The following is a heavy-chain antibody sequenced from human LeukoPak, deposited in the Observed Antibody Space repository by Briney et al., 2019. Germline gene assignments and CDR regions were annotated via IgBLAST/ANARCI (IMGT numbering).Heavy chain of an antibody. D-gene: IGHD2-15*01. CDR1: GYTFTNYW. J-gene: IGHJ4*02. CDR2: IYPGDSDT. V-gene: IGHV5-51*01. CDR3: ASLSEYCSGGSCYSGEGAFDY. Sequence: GESLKISCQSSGYTFTNYWIGWVRQMPGKGLEWMGIIYPGDSDTRYSPSFQGQVTISADKSISTAYLQWSSLKASDTAMYYCASLSEYCSGGSCYSGEGAFDYWGQGTLVTVSS.